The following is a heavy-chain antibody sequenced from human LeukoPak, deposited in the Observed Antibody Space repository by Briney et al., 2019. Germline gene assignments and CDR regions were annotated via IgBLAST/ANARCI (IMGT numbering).Heavy chain of an antibody. CDR1: GGSISSGGYY. CDR3: ARETRSYCSGGSCYSSYYYYYGMDV. J-gene: IGHJ6*02. CDR2: IYYSGST. D-gene: IGHD2-15*01. V-gene: IGHV4-31*03. Sequence: SETLSLTCTVSGGSISSGGYYWSWIRQHPGKGLEWIGYIYYSGSTYYNPCLKSRVTISVDTSKNQFSLKLSSVTAADTAVYYCARETRSYCSGGSCYSSYYYYYGMDVWGQGTTVTVSS.